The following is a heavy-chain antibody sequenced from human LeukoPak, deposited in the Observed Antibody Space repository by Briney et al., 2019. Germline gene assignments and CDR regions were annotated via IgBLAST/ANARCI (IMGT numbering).Heavy chain of an antibody. CDR2: IYPGDSDT. CDR3: ARGGTPYYNWFDP. CDR1: GYSFTSYW. Sequence: LGESLKISCKGSGYSFTSYWIGWVRQMPGKGLEWMGIIYPGDSDTRYSPSFQGQVTISADKSISTAYLQWSSLKASDAAMYYCARGGTPYYNWFDPWGQGTLVTVSS. J-gene: IGHJ5*02. V-gene: IGHV5-51*01. D-gene: IGHD2-15*01.